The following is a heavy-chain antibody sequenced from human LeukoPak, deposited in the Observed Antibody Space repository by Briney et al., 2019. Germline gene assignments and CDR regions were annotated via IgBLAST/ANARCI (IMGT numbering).Heavy chain of an antibody. V-gene: IGHV4-4*09. CDR1: GGSISSYY. CDR3: VRRGWEPHFDY. J-gene: IGHJ4*02. D-gene: IGHD1-26*01. Sequence: KPSETLSLTCTVSGGSISSYYWSWIRQPPGKGLEWIGYIYTSGSTNYNPSLKSRVTISVDTSKNQFSLKLSSVTAADTAVYYCVRRGWEPHFDYWGQGTLVTVSS. CDR2: IYTSGST.